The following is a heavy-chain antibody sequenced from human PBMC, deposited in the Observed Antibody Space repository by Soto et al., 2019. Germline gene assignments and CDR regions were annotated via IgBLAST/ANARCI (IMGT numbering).Heavy chain of an antibody. CDR1: GGTFSSYT. Sequence: ASVKVSCKASGGTFSSYTISWVRQAPGQGLEWMGRIIPILGIANYAQKFQGRVTITADKSTSTAYMELSSLRSEDTAVYYCARDRGGYSGYDLMDYFDYWGQGTLVTVSS. J-gene: IGHJ4*02. D-gene: IGHD5-12*01. CDR3: ARDRGGYSGYDLMDYFDY. CDR2: IIPILGIA. V-gene: IGHV1-69*04.